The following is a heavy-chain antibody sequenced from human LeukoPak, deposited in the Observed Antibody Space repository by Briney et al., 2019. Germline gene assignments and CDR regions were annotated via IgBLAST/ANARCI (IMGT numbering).Heavy chain of an antibody. V-gene: IGHV4-34*01. CDR2: INHSGST. CDR1: GGSFSGYY. J-gene: IGHJ4*02. CDR3: ARAVGYSGYDAYGY. D-gene: IGHD5-12*01. Sequence: PSETLSLTCAVYGGSFSGYYWSWIRQPPGKGLEWIGEINHSGSTNYNPSLNSRVTISVDTSKNQFSLKLSSVTAADTAVYYCARAVGYSGYDAYGYWGQGTLVTVSS.